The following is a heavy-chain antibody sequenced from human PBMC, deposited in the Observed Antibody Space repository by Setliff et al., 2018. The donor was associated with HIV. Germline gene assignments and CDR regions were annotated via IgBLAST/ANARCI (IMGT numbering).Heavy chain of an antibody. Sequence: GSLRLSCEASGFTLTKYTMNWVRQAPGKGLEWVSSITNTSDYISYGDSVKGRFTISRDNAKNSLYLQMNSLRAEDTAVYYCARAPYARSNWFDPWGQGTLVTVSS. D-gene: IGHD4-17*01. CDR2: ITNTSDYI. CDR3: ARAPYARSNWFDP. J-gene: IGHJ5*02. CDR1: GFTLTKYT. V-gene: IGHV3-21*01.